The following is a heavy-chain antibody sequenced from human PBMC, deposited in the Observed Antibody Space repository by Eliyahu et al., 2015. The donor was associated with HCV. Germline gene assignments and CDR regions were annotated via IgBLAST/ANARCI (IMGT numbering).Heavy chain of an antibody. J-gene: IGHJ4*02. V-gene: IGHV4-34*01. CDR1: GGSFXGXY. Sequence: QVQLQQWGAGLLKPSETLSLTCAVYGGSFXGXYWSWIRQPPGKGLEWVGEXNHSGSTNYNPSLKSRVTISVDTSKNQFSLKLSSVTAADTAVYYCARERVWGSYRYKEISHVGKWGQGTLVTVSS. D-gene: IGHD3-16*02. CDR3: ARERVWGSYRYKEISHVGK. CDR2: XNHSGST.